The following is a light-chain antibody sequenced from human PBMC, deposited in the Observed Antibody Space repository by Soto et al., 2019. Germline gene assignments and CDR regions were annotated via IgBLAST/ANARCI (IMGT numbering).Light chain of an antibody. CDR1: KSVTTN. CDR3: QQHIDWPRT. V-gene: IGKV3-15*01. J-gene: IGKJ1*01. CDR2: GIS. Sequence: EIVMTQSPATLSVSPGERATLSCRPSKSVTTNLVWYQQKPGQAPRLLIYGISTRATGVPTRFSGSGSGTEFTLTINSLQSEDFAVYYCQQHIDWPRTFGQGTRVEIK.